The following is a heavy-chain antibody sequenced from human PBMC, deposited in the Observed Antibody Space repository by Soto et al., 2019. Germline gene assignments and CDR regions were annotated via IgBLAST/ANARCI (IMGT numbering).Heavy chain of an antibody. D-gene: IGHD1-26*01. CDR3: ARCFSGNYPSRPEEQYYFDS. Sequence: PXGTLCLTCTVSGDSIRSYYWSGIRQPPGKGLEWIGYIYYSGYTSYNPSLKSRVTISVDTSKNQFSLKLNSVTAADTAVYYCARCFSGNYPSRPEEQYYFDSWGQGTLVTVSS. V-gene: IGHV4-59*01. CDR1: GDSIRSYY. J-gene: IGHJ4*01. CDR2: IYYSGYT.